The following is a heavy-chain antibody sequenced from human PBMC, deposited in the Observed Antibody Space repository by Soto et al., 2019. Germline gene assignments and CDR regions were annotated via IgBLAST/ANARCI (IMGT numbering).Heavy chain of an antibody. CDR2: INPANGDA. V-gene: IGHV1-2*02. CDR1: GYTFSGFY. J-gene: IGHJ4*02. Sequence: ASVKVSCKASGYTFSGFYIHWVRQAPGQGLESMGWINPANGDANYAQKFQGRVTMTRDTSTSTAYMELSRLRSDDTAVYYCRVTGISEVDYWGQGT. CDR3: RVTGISEVDY. D-gene: IGHD2-21*02.